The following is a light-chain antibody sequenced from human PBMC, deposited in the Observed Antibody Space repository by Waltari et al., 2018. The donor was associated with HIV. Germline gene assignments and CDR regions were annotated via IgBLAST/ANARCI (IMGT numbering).Light chain of an antibody. Sequence: EIVMTQSPATLSVSPGERAPLSCRASQSVSSNLAWYQQKPGQAPMLLIYGASTRATGIPARFSGSGSGTEFTLTISSLQSEDFAVYYCQQYNNWPPLFTFGPGTKVDIK. CDR1: QSVSSN. CDR3: QQYNNWPPLFT. J-gene: IGKJ3*01. V-gene: IGKV3-15*01. CDR2: GAS.